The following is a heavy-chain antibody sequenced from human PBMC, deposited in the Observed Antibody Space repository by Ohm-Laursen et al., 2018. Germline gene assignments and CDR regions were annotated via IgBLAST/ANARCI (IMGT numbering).Heavy chain of an antibody. CDR1: GGSVSSGSYY. D-gene: IGHD1-26*01. CDR3: ARHSGAVGAAN. Sequence: SDTLSLTCTVSGGSVSSGSYYWSWIRQPPGKGLEWIGYIFYSGTTNYNPSLESRVTISVDRPNKQFSLKLSSVTAADTAVYYCARHSGAVGAANWGQGTLVTVSS. V-gene: IGHV4-61*01. J-gene: IGHJ4*02. CDR2: IFYSGTT.